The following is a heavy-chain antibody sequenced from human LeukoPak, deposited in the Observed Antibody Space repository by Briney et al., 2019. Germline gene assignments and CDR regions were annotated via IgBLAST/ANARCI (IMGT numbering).Heavy chain of an antibody. D-gene: IGHD6-19*01. CDR3: ARGFDRGWYTPLY. J-gene: IGHJ4*02. V-gene: IGHV4-34*01. CDR2: INQSGST. Sequence: SETLSLTCAVYGGSFSGYFWSWIRQPPGKGLEWIGEINQSGSTNYNPSLKSRVTISVDSPKNQFSLKLSSVTAADTAVYYCARGFDRGWYTPLYWGQGTLVTVSS. CDR1: GGSFSGYF.